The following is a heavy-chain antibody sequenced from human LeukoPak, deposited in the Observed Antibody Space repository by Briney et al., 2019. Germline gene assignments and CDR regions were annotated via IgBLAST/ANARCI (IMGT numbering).Heavy chain of an antibody. J-gene: IGHJ4*02. CDR3: ASSANYYDRIDY. D-gene: IGHD3-22*01. Sequence: SETLSLTCAVYGGSPSGYYWSWIRQPPGKGLEWIGEINHSGSTNYNPSLKSRVTISVDTSKNQFSLKLSSVTAADTAVYYCASSANYYDRIDYWGQGTLVTVSS. V-gene: IGHV4-34*01. CDR2: INHSGST. CDR1: GGSPSGYY.